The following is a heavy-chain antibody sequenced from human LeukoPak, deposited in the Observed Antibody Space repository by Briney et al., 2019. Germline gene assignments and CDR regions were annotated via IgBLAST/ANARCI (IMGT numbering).Heavy chain of an antibody. D-gene: IGHD3/OR15-3a*01. CDR1: AGSISSYY. V-gene: IGHV4-59*01. J-gene: IGHJ4*02. CDR3: ARGRPDFWTNFYTYFLDS. CDR2: IYYSGST. Sequence: KPSETLSLTCTVSAGSISSYYWTWTRQPPGKGLEWIGYIYYSGSTNYNPSLKSRVAISLDTSKNQFSLKVSSVTAADTAIYYCARGRPDFWTNFYTYFLDSWGQGTLVTVSS.